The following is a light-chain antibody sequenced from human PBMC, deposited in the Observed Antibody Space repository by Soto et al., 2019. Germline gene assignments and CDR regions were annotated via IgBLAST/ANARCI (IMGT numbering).Light chain of an antibody. CDR2: EVS. CDR3: TSYTTSSTHWV. V-gene: IGLV2-14*01. CDR1: SSDVGGYNY. J-gene: IGLJ3*02. Sequence: QSALTQPVSVSGSPGQSITISCTGTSSDVGGYNYVSWYQQHPGKAPKLMIYEVSNRPSGVSNRFSGSKSGNTASLTISGLQAEDEADYHCTSYTTSSTHWVFGGGTKLTVL.